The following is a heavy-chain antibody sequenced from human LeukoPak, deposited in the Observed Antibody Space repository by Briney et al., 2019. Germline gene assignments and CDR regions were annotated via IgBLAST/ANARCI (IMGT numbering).Heavy chain of an antibody. CDR1: GFSLSTSGVG. CDR3: AHRVFLTGYYHDAFDI. CDR2: IYWDDDK. Sequence: SGPTLVNPTQTLTLTCTFSGFSLSTSGVGVGWIRQPPGKALEWLALIYWDDDKRYSPSLKSRLTITKDTSKNQLVLTMTNMDPVDTAKYYCAHRVFLTGYYHDAFDIWGQGTMVTVSS. J-gene: IGHJ3*02. D-gene: IGHD3-9*01. V-gene: IGHV2-5*02.